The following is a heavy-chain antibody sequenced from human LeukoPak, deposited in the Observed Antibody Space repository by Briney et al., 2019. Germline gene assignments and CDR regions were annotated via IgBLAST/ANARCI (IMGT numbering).Heavy chain of an antibody. CDR2: IYYSGST. Sequence: SETLSLTCTVSGGSISSYYWSWIRQPPGKGLEWIGYIYYSGSTSYNPSLKSRVTISVDTSKNQFSLKLSSVTAADTAVYYCARAGNCGGDCYSFDYWGQGTLVTVSS. CDR3: ARAGNCGGDCYSFDY. V-gene: IGHV4-59*01. D-gene: IGHD2-21*02. J-gene: IGHJ4*02. CDR1: GGSISSYY.